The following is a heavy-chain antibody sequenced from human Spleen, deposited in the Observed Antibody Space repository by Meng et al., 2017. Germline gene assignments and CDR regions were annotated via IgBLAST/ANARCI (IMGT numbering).Heavy chain of an antibody. CDR2: ISSGSDFI. Sequence: EVHLVESGGGLVKPGGSLRLSCAASGFTFNSLSMNWVRQAPGKGLECVSSISSGSDFIYYADSVTGRFTISRSNTENSLYLQMDSLRADDTAVYYCVRDGGSGFWGQGTLVTVSS. J-gene: IGHJ1*01. D-gene: IGHD3-16*01. CDR3: VRDGGSGF. CDR1: GFTFNSLS. V-gene: IGHV3-21*01.